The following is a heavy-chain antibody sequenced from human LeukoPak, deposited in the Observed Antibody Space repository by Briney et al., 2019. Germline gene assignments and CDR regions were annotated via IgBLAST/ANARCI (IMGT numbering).Heavy chain of an antibody. J-gene: IGHJ4*02. Sequence: ASVKVSCKASGGTFSSYAISWVRQAPGQGLEWMGGIIPIFGTASYAQKFQGRVTITADESTSTAYMELSSLRSEDTAVYYCAPIAAAGKEEYYFDYWGQGTLVTVSS. CDR3: APIAAAGKEEYYFDY. V-gene: IGHV1-69*13. D-gene: IGHD6-13*01. CDR1: GGTFSSYA. CDR2: IIPIFGTA.